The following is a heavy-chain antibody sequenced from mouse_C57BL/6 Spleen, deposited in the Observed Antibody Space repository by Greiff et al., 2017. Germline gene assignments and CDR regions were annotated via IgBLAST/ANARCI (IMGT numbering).Heavy chain of an antibody. CDR2: ISNGGGST. V-gene: IGHV5-12*01. D-gene: IGHD1-1*01. Sequence: EVQGVESGGGLVQPGGSLKLSCAASGFTFSDYYMYWVRQTPEKRLEWVAYISNGGGSTYYPDTVKGRFTISRDNAKNTLYLQMSRLKSEDTAMYYCARHRLRYYAMDYWGQGTSVTVSS. CDR3: ARHRLRYYAMDY. CDR1: GFTFSDYY. J-gene: IGHJ4*01.